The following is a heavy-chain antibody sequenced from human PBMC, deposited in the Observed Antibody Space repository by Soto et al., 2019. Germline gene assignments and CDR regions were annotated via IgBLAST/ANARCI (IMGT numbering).Heavy chain of an antibody. CDR3: ATESYRFLDQPGAFDI. CDR2: FDPEDGET. J-gene: IGHJ3*02. Sequence: ASVKVSCKVSGYTLTELSMHWVRQAPGKGLEWMGGFDPEDGETIYAQKFQGRVTMTEDTSTDTAYMELSSLRSEDTAVYYCATESYRFLDQPGAFDIWGQGTMVTVSS. CDR1: GYTLTELS. D-gene: IGHD3-3*01. V-gene: IGHV1-24*01.